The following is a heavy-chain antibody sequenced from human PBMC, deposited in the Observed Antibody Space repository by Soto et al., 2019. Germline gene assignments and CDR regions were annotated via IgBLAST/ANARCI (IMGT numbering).Heavy chain of an antibody. D-gene: IGHD6-13*01. CDR1: GYTFTSYY. CDR2: INPSGGST. Sequence: ASVKVSCKASGYTFTSYYMHWVRQAPGQGLEWMGIINPSGGSTSYAQKFQGRVTMTRDTSTSTVYMELSSLRSEDTAVYYCARGTDSRGGGSSWPGYYYYYMDVWGKGTTVTVSS. V-gene: IGHV1-46*03. CDR3: ARGTDSRGGGSSWPGYYYYYMDV. J-gene: IGHJ6*03.